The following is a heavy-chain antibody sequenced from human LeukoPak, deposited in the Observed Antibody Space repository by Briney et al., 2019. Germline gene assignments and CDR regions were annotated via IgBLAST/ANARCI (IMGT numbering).Heavy chain of an antibody. V-gene: IGHV1-69*13. Sequence: SVKVSCKASGGTFSSYAISWVRQAPGQGLEWMGGIIPIFGTANYAQTFQGRVTITADESTSTAYMELSSLRSEDTAVYYCARGRYRRYDILTGYYEYYYYGMDVWGQGTTVTVSS. CDR3: ARGRYRRYDILTGYYEYYYYGMDV. CDR1: GGTFSSYA. CDR2: IIPIFGTA. J-gene: IGHJ6*02. D-gene: IGHD3-9*01.